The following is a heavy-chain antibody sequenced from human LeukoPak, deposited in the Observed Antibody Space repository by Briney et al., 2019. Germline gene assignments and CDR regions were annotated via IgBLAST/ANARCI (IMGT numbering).Heavy chain of an antibody. CDR3: AKGDSYYDFCLLN. Sequence: TGGSLRLSCAASGIIVSNNYMSWVRQAPGRGLEWVSVIYSGGSTYYADSVKGRFTISRDNSKNTLYLQMNSLRAEDTAVYYCAKGDSYYDFCLLNWGQGTLVTVSS. CDR1: GIIVSNNY. CDR2: IYSGGST. D-gene: IGHD3-3*01. J-gene: IGHJ4*02. V-gene: IGHV3-53*01.